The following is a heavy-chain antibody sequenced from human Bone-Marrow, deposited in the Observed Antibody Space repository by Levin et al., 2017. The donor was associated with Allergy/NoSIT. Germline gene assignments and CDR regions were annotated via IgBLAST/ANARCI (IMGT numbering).Heavy chain of an antibody. CDR2: ISTDGSRT. V-gene: IGHV3-74*03. CDR3: ASEYYGVLTGYYYDY. D-gene: IGHD3-9*01. CDR1: GLSFRSYW. Sequence: ETLSLTCAASGLSFRSYWMHWVRQAPGEGLVWVSRISTDGSRTMYADSVKGRFTISRDNAKNTLYLDMNSRRVEDTAVYYCASEYYGVLTGYYYDYWGQGALVTVSS. J-gene: IGHJ4*02.